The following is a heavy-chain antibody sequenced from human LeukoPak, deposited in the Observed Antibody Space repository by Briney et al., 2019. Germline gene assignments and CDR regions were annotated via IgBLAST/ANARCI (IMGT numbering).Heavy chain of an antibody. D-gene: IGHD6-19*01. CDR3: ASSFKYSSGWYEETLYYYYYMDV. V-gene: IGHV1-69*06. CDR2: IIPIFGTA. CDR1: GGTLSSYA. Sequence: ASVKVSCKASGGTLSSYAISWVRQAPGQGLEWMRGIIPIFGTANYAQKFQGRVTITADKSTSTAYMELSSLRSEDTAVYYCASSFKYSSGWYEETLYYYYYMDVWGKGTTVTVSS. J-gene: IGHJ6*03.